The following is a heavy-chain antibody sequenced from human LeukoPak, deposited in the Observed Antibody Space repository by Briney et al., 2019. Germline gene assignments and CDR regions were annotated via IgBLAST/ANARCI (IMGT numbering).Heavy chain of an antibody. Sequence: GSLRLSCAASGFTFSSYGMHWVRQAPGKGLEWVAVIWYDGSNKYYADSVKGRFTISRDNSKNTLYLQMNSLRAEDTAVYYCARGGVVVVPAAKLDYWGQGTLVTVSS. CDR3: ARGGVVVVPAAKLDY. CDR1: GFTFSSYG. CDR2: IWYDGSNK. D-gene: IGHD2-2*01. V-gene: IGHV3-33*01. J-gene: IGHJ4*02.